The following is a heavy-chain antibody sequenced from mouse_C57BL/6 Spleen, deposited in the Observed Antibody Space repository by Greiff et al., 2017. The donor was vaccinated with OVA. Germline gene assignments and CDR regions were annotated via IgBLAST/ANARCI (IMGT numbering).Heavy chain of an antibody. J-gene: IGHJ2*01. CDR3: ARGYGNYRSFDY. V-gene: IGHV1-50*01. Sequence: QVQLKQSGAELVKPGASVKLSCKASGYTFTSYWMQWVKQRPGQGLEWIGEIDPSDSYTNYNQKFKGKATLTVDTSSSTAYMQLSSLTSEDSAVYYCARGYGNYRSFDYWGQGTTLTVSS. D-gene: IGHD2-10*02. CDR2: IDPSDSYT. CDR1: GYTFTSYW.